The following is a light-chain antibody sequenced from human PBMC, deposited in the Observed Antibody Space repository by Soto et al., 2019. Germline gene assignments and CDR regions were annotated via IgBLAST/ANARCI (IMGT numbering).Light chain of an antibody. CDR2: GAS. J-gene: IGKJ2*01. CDR3: RQYGSSPPWYT. CDR1: QSVSSSY. Sequence: EIVLTQSPGTLSLSPGERATLSCRASQSVSSSYLAWYQQKPGQAPRLLIYGASSRATGIPDRFSGSGSGTGFTLTISSLEPEDFAVYYCRQYGSSPPWYTFGQGTKLEIK. V-gene: IGKV3-20*01.